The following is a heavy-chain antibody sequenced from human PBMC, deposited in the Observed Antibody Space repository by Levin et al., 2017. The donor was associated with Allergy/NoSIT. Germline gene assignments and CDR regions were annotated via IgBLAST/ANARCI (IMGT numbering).Heavy chain of an antibody. CDR2: INHSGST. D-gene: IGHD1-26*01. Sequence: RSQTLSLTCAVYGGSFSGYYWSWIRQPPGKGLEWIGEINHSGSTNYNPSLKSRVTISVDTSKNQFSLKLSSVTAADTAVYYCARAPAYRNAFDIWGQGKMVTVSS. CDR1: GGSFSGYY. CDR3: ARAPAYRNAFDI. J-gene: IGHJ3*02. V-gene: IGHV4-34*01.